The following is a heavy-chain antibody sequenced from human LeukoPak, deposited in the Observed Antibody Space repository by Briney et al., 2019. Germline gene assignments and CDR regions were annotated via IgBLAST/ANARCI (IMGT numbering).Heavy chain of an antibody. Sequence: TGESLRLSCAASGLTLSRYAVNWARQAPGGGLEWVSYISPSGDSTVYAESVKGRFTISRDNSKNMLYLQMDSLRAEDTAIYYCVKKVYYYMDVWDKGTTVTVSS. CDR2: ISPSGDST. V-gene: IGHV3-23*01. CDR3: VKKVYYYMDV. J-gene: IGHJ6*03. CDR1: GLTLSRYA.